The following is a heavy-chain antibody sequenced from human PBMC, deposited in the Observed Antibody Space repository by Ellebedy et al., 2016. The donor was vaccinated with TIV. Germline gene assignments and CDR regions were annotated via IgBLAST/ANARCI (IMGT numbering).Heavy chain of an antibody. D-gene: IGHD3-16*01. CDR3: AREIWGPYYFDY. CDR1: GYTFTNHY. V-gene: IGHV1-46*01. Sequence: ASVKVSXXASGYTFTNHYLHWVRQAPGQGLEWMGTINPSGGRTRFAQKFQGRVTMTRDTSTSTVYMDLSSLTSEDTAIYYCAREIWGPYYFDYWGRGTQITVSS. CDR2: INPSGGRT. J-gene: IGHJ4*02.